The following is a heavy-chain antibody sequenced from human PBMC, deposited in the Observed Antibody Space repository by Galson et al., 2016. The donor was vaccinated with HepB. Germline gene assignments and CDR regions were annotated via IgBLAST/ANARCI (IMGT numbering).Heavy chain of an antibody. CDR1: GFTFSDYY. Sequence: SLRLSCAASGFTFSDYYMDWVRQAPGKGLEWVGRCRNKANSHTTEYAAPVKGRFTISRDDSKNSLYLQMNSLETEDTAVYFCAHGKNSFDYWGQGVLVTVSS. CDR2: CRNKANSHTT. J-gene: IGHJ4*02. V-gene: IGHV3-72*01. D-gene: IGHD1-26*01. CDR3: AHGKNSFDY.